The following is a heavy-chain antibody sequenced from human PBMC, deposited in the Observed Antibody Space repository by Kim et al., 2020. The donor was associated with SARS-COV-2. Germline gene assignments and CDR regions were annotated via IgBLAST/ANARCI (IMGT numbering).Heavy chain of an antibody. Sequence: GGSLRLSCSASGFTFSNYAMSWVRQAPGKGLEWVSAVSSSHGNTYYADSVKGRFTISRDNSKNTVYLHMNSLRAEDTAVYYCAKDDNIGWYPEYFQHWGQGTLVTVSP. J-gene: IGHJ1*01. CDR2: VSSSHGNT. V-gene: IGHV3-23*01. CDR3: AKDDNIGWYPEYFQH. CDR1: GFTFSNYA. D-gene: IGHD6-19*01.